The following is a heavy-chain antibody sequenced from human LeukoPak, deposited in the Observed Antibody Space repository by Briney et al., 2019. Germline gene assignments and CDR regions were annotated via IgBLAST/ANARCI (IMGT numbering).Heavy chain of an antibody. V-gene: IGHV3-30*18. Sequence: GGSLRLSCAASGFTFSSYGMHWVRQAPGKGLEWVAVISYDGSNKYYADSVKGRFTISRDNSKNTLYLQMNSLRAEDTAVYYCAKDFTSDYGGNLIDYWGQGTLVTVSS. D-gene: IGHD4-23*01. CDR3: AKDFTSDYGGNLIDY. CDR1: GFTFSSYG. J-gene: IGHJ4*02. CDR2: ISYDGSNK.